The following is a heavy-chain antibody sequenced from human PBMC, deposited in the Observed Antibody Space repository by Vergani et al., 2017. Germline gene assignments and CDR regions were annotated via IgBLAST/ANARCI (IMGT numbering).Heavy chain of an antibody. D-gene: IGHD2-2*01. CDR1: GFTFSSYA. Sequence: EVQLLESGGGLVQPGGSMRLSCAASGFTFSSYAMSWVRQAPGKGLEWVSAISGSGGSTYYADSVKGRFTISRDNSKNTLYLQMNSLRAEDTAVYYCAKDLPYCSSTSCYLEAFDIWGQGTMVTVSS. CDR3: AKDLPYCSSTSCYLEAFDI. J-gene: IGHJ3*02. CDR2: ISGSGGST. V-gene: IGHV3-23*01.